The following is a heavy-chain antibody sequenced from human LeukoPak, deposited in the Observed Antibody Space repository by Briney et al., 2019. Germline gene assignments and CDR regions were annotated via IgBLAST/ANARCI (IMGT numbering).Heavy chain of an antibody. J-gene: IGHJ6*02. Sequence: GRSLRLSCAASGFTFSESWMTWVRQVPGQGLEWVAHINHEGGGIQYVDSVKGRFTISRDNAKGSVYLQMNSLRAEDTAIYHCATYINWVAGDVWGQGTTVVVSS. CDR1: GFTFSESW. D-gene: IGHD1-1*01. CDR3: ATYINWVAGDV. CDR2: INHEGGGI. V-gene: IGHV3-7*01.